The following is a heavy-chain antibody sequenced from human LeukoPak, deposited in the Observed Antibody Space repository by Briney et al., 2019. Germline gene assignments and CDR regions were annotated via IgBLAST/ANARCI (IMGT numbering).Heavy chain of an antibody. J-gene: IGHJ6*02. CDR2: IYSGGST. V-gene: IGHV3-53*01. CDR1: GFTFSSNY. Sequence: PGGSLRLSCAASGFTFSSNYMSWVRQAPGKGLEWVSVIYSGGSTYYADSVKGRFTISRDNSKNTLYLQMNSLRAEDTAVYYCARAYYYYYGMDVWGQGTTVTVSS. CDR3: ARAYYYYYGMDV.